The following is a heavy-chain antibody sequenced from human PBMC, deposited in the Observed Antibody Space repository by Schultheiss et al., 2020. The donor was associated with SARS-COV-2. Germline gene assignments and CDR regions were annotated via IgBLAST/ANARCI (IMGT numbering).Heavy chain of an antibody. CDR3: ARHPRELGVPAATYYFDY. J-gene: IGHJ4*02. CDR2: IYTSGST. Sequence: GSLRLSCAASGFTFSSYAMSWVRQAPGKGLEWIGRIYTSGSTNYNPSLKSRVTISVDTSKNQFSLKLSSVTAADTAVYYCARHPRELGVPAATYYFDYWGQGTLVTVSS. D-gene: IGHD2-2*01. V-gene: IGHV4-59*08. CDR1: GFTFSSYA.